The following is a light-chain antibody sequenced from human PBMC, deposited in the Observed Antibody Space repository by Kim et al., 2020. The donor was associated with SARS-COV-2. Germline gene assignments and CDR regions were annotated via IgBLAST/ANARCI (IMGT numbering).Light chain of an antibody. CDR2: AAS. J-gene: IGKJ1*01. V-gene: IGKV1-39*01. Sequence: DIQMTQSPSSLSASVGDRITITCRASQSISTYLNWYQWKPGRAPKLLIFAASILQSGVPSRFSGSGSGTDFTLTISSLQPEDFASYYCQQSYIGKTFGQGTKVDIK. CDR3: QQSYIGKT. CDR1: QSISTY.